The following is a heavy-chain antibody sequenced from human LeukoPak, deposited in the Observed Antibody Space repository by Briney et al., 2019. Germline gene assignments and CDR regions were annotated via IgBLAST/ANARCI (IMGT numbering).Heavy chain of an antibody. J-gene: IGHJ4*02. V-gene: IGHV1-2*02. Sequence: ASVKVSCKASGYTFTGDYMHWVRQAPGQGLEWMGWINPNSGGTNYAQKFQGRVTMTRDTSISTAYMELSRLRPDDTAVYYCARPVSGDGTAAAQFDYWGQGTLVTVSS. CDR1: GYTFTGDY. CDR2: INPNSGGT. CDR3: ARPVSGDGTAAAQFDY. D-gene: IGHD6-13*01.